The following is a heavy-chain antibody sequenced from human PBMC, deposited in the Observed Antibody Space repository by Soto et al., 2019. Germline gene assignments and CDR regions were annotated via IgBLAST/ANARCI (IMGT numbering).Heavy chain of an antibody. J-gene: IGHJ6*02. CDR3: ARLSTTVTTSNYYGMDV. CDR1: GGSIISGGYS. Sequence: SETLSLTCAVSGGSIISGGYSFICIRQPPWNGLELIGYIYHSGSTYYNPSLKSRVTISVDRSKNQFSLKLSSVTAADTAVYYCARLSTTVTTSNYYGMDVWGQGTTVTVSS. CDR2: IYHSGST. D-gene: IGHD4-17*01. V-gene: IGHV4-30-2*01.